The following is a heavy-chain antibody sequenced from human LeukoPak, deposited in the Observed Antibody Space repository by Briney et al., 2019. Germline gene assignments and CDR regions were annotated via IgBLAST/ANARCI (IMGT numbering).Heavy chain of an antibody. J-gene: IGHJ4*02. Sequence: GGSLRLSCAASGFTFSSYGMHWVRQAPGKGLEWVSYISSSSSTIYYADSVKGRFTISRDNAKNSLYLQMNSLRDEDTAVYYCARDSAFYDSSGYYSTPFDYWGQGTLVTVSS. V-gene: IGHV3-48*02. CDR1: GFTFSSYG. CDR3: ARDSAFYDSSGYYSTPFDY. CDR2: ISSSSSTI. D-gene: IGHD3-22*01.